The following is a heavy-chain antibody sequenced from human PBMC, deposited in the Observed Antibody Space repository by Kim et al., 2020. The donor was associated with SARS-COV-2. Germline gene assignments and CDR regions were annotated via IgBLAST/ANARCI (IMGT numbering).Heavy chain of an antibody. D-gene: IGHD6-13*01. CDR3: ARATLGRAAAALQLYYYY. J-gene: IGHJ6*01. CDR1: GGSFSGYY. CDR2: INHSGST. Sequence: SETLSLTCGVYGGSFSGYYWSWIRQPPGKGLQWIGEINHSGSTNYNPSLKSRVTISLDTSKNQFSLRLNSVTAADTAVYFCARATLGRAAAALQLYYYY. V-gene: IGHV4-34*01.